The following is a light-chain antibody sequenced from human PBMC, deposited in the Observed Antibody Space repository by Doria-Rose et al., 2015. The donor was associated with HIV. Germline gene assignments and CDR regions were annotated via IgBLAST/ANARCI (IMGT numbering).Light chain of an antibody. CDR2: DGS. CDR1: QSFSSTY. CDR3: HQYGTSWT. V-gene: IGKV3-20*01. Sequence: TQSPGTLSLSPGERATLSCRASQSFSSTYLAWYQQKPGQAPSLLIYDGSTSATGIPDRFSASGSETDFTLTINRLEPEDFAPYYCHQYGTSWTFGQGTKVEI. J-gene: IGKJ1*01.